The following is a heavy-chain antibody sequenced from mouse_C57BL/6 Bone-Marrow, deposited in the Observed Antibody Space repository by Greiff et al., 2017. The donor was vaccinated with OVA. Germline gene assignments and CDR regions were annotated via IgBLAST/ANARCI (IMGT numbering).Heavy chain of an antibody. CDR1: GFTFSSYT. Sequence: EVQWVESGGGLVKPGGSLKLSCAASGFTFSSYTMSWVRQTPEKRLEWVATISGGGGNTYYPDSVKGRFTISRDNAKNTLYLQMSSLRSEDTALYYCARQKLLRFLYYFDYWGQGTTLTVSS. CDR2: ISGGGGNT. V-gene: IGHV5-9*01. D-gene: IGHD1-1*01. CDR3: ARQKLLRFLYYFDY. J-gene: IGHJ2*01.